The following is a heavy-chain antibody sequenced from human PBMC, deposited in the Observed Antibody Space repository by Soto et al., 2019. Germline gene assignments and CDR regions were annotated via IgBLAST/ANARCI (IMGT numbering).Heavy chain of an antibody. V-gene: IGHV3-33*01. CDR3: ARGRMVDYGDYGAYRFYYYYYMDV. Sequence: GGSLRLSCAASGFTFSSYGMHWVRQAPGKGLEWVAVIWYDGSNKYYADSVKGRFTISRDNSKNTLYLQMNSLRAEDTAVYYCARGRMVDYGDYGAYRFYYYYYMDVWGKGTTVTVSS. J-gene: IGHJ6*03. D-gene: IGHD4-17*01. CDR2: IWYDGSNK. CDR1: GFTFSSYG.